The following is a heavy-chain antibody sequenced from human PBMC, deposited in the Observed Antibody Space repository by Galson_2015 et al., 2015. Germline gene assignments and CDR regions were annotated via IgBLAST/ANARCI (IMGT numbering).Heavy chain of an antibody. CDR3: SRWVLRSAFDV. V-gene: IGHV2-70*04. J-gene: IGHJ3*01. D-gene: IGHD7-27*01. CDR2: IAWDGDV. Sequence: PALVKATQGLTLTCTFSGFSLTSSGMRVSWIRQPPGKALEWLARIAWDGDVVYGKSLETRFTIAREASQNQVVLKLMNVDPVDRASYCCSRWVLRSAFDVWGQGTIVTVSS. CDR1: GFSLTSSGMR.